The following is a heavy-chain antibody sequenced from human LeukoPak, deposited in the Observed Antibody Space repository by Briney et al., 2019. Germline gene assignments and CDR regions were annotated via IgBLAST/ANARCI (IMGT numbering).Heavy chain of an antibody. J-gene: IGHJ4*02. D-gene: IGHD3-10*01. Sequence: SETLSLTCTVSGGSISSANYYWGWVRKPPGKGLDWIGSIDYGGSTYYNPSLKSRVTISVDTSKNQFSLKLSSVTAADTTVYYCARAPGYYDGSGSSGNYFDYWGQGTLVTVSS. CDR1: GGSISSANYY. V-gene: IGHV4-39*01. CDR3: ARAPGYYDGSGSSGNYFDY. CDR2: IDYGGST.